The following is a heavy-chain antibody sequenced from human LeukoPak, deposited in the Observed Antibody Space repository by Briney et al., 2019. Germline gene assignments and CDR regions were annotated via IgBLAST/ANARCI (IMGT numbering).Heavy chain of an antibody. J-gene: IGHJ4*02. Sequence: GGSLRLSCAASGFTFSSYAMHWIRQAPGKGLEWVSSISRSGSTKYYADSVKGRFTISRDNAKNSLYLQMNSLRAEDTAVYYCARFIAAPYYFDYWGRGTLVTVSS. D-gene: IGHD6-13*01. CDR1: GFTFSSYA. V-gene: IGHV3-48*04. CDR3: ARFIAAPYYFDY. CDR2: ISRSGSTK.